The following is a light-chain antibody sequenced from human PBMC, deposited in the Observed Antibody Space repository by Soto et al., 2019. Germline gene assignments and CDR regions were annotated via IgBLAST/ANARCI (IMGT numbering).Light chain of an antibody. Sequence: DIQMTQSPSTLSAFVGDRVTITCRASQSVSSSLAWYQQKPGKAPKLLIYDASTLESGVPSRFSGSGYGTDFTLTINSLQPGDFATYYCQQYESFSPYTFGQGTRLEIK. CDR3: QQYESFSPYT. J-gene: IGKJ2*01. V-gene: IGKV1-5*01. CDR1: QSVSSS. CDR2: DAS.